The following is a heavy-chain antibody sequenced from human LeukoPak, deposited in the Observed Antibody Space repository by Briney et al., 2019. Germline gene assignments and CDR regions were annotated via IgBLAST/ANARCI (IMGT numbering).Heavy chain of an antibody. J-gene: IGHJ4*02. Sequence: ASVKVSCKASGYTFTSYGISWVRQAPGQGLEWMGWISAYNGNTNYAQKLQGRVTMTTDTSTSTAYMELRSLTSDDTAVYYCATLEYSGSYFPFDYWGQGTLVTVSS. CDR1: GYTFTSYG. CDR3: ATLEYSGSYFPFDY. D-gene: IGHD1-26*01. CDR2: ISAYNGNT. V-gene: IGHV1-18*01.